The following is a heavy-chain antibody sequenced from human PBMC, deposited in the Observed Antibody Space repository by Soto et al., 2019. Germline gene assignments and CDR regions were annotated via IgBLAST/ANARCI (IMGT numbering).Heavy chain of an antibody. Sequence: PSQTLSLTCAISGDSVSSNSAAWNWIRQSPSRGLEWLGRTYCRSKWYNDYAVSVKSRITINPDTSKNQFSLQLNSVTPEDTAVYYCARDHGSSWYPEGWFDPWGQGTLVTVSS. CDR1: GDSVSSNSAA. D-gene: IGHD6-13*01. CDR2: TYCRSKWYN. V-gene: IGHV6-1*01. CDR3: ARDHGSSWYPEGWFDP. J-gene: IGHJ5*02.